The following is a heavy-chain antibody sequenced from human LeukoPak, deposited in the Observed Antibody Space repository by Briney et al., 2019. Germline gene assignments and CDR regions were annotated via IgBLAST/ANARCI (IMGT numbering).Heavy chain of an antibody. D-gene: IGHD3-10*01. V-gene: IGHV1-69*04. CDR2: IIPILGIA. CDR3: ARDVVTMVRGVISFFDY. CDR1: GGTFSSYA. J-gene: IGHJ4*02. Sequence: SVKVSCKASGGTFSSYAISWVRQAPGQGLEWMGRIIPILGIANYAQKFQGRVTITADKSTSTAYMELSSLRSEDTAVYYCARDVVTMVRGVISFFDYWGQGTLVTVSS.